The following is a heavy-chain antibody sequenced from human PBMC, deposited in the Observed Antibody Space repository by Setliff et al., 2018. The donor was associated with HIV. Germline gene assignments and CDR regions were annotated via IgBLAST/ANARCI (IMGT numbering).Heavy chain of an antibody. J-gene: IGHJ3*02. CDR2: ISSYNDNT. V-gene: IGHV1-18*01. CDR1: GSSFANYG. Sequence: ASVKVSCKASGSSFANYGISWARQAPGQGLEWMGWISSYNDNTNYALNLQGRVTMTTDTSTSTAYMELRSLRSDDTAVYYCTRDDVGYCSGGSCYHVFDTFDIWGQGTVVTVSS. CDR3: TRDDVGYCSGGSCYHVFDTFDI. D-gene: IGHD2-15*01.